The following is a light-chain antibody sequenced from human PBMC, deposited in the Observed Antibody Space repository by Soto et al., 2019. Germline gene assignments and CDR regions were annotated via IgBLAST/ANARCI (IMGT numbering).Light chain of an antibody. CDR1: QSVSSY. J-gene: IGKJ1*01. CDR3: QHRRNWPWT. CDR2: DAF. V-gene: IGKV3-11*01. Sequence: EIVLTQSPATLSLYPGERATLSCRASQSVSSYLAWYQQKPGQAPRLLIYDAFNRATGIPARFSGSGSGTDFTLTISSLEPEDFVVYYCQHRRNWPWTFGQGTKVDIK.